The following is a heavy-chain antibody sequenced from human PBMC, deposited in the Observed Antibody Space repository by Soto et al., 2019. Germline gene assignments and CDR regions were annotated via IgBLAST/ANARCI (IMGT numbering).Heavy chain of an antibody. V-gene: IGHV3-48*02. D-gene: IGHD2-2*01. Sequence: DVQLVESGGGLVPPGGSLRLSCAASGFMFSRYSMSWVRQVPGKGLQWIAYISSTTNTLYYADSVKGRFTISRDSAKNSVDLQMNSLRDEDTAVYYCVRSGDFFVVPGSLTFHFNGLDVWGQGTTVAVSS. CDR3: VRSGDFFVVPGSLTFHFNGLDV. CDR2: ISSTTNTL. CDR1: GFMFSRYS. J-gene: IGHJ6*02.